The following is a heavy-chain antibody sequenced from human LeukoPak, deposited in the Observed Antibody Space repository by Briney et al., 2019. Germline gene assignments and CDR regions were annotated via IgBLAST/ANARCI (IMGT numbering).Heavy chain of an antibody. J-gene: IGHJ4*02. CDR2: INHSGST. CDR1: GGSFSGYY. V-gene: IGHV4-34*01. Sequence: PSETLSLTCAVYGGSFSGYYWSWIRQPPGKGLEWIGEINHSGSTNYNPSLKSRVTISVDTSKNQFSLKLSSVTAADTAVYYCARLDYDSSGNPDYWGQGTPVTVSS. CDR3: ARLDYDSSGNPDY. D-gene: IGHD3-22*01.